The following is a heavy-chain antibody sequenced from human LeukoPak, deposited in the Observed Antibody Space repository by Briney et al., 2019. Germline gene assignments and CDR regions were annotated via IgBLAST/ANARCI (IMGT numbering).Heavy chain of an antibody. CDR3: ARVNTMVRGVVDY. D-gene: IGHD3-10*01. V-gene: IGHV4-30-4*01. Sequence: SQTLSLTCTVSGGSISSGDYYWSWIRQPPGKGLEWIGCIYYSGSTYYNPSLKSRVTISVDTSKNQFSLKLSSVTAADTAVYYCARVNTMVRGVVDYWGQGTLVTVSS. CDR2: IYYSGST. CDR1: GGSISSGDYY. J-gene: IGHJ4*02.